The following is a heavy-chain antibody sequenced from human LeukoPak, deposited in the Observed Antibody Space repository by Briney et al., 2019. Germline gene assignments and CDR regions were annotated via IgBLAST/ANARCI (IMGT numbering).Heavy chain of an antibody. CDR3: ARDQEGFDY. J-gene: IGHJ4*02. V-gene: IGHV1-46*01. CDR1: GYTFTNNY. CDR2: IYPRDGST. Sequence: ASVKVSFKASGYTFTNNYLHWVRQAPGQGLEWMGMIYPRDGSTSYAQNFQGRVTVTRDTSTTTVHMELRGLRSEDTAVYYCARDQEGFDYWGQGTVVTVSS.